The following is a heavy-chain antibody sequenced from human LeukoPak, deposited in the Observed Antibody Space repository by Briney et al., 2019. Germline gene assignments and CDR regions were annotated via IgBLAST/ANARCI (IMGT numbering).Heavy chain of an antibody. J-gene: IGHJ5*02. CDR1: DGAIAGYS. Sequence: PSETLSLTCTVSDGAIAGYSWSWIRQAPGKGLEWTGYIYYSGDTNYNPSLKSRVTVSVDTSKNQFSLNLSSVTAADTAVYYCARDQKRLLWFGELFFAWGQGTLVTVSS. CDR3: ARDQKRLLWFGELFFA. V-gene: IGHV4-59*12. D-gene: IGHD3-10*01. CDR2: IYYSGDT.